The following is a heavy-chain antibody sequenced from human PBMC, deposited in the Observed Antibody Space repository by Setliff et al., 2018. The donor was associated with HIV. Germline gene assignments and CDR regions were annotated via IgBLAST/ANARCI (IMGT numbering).Heavy chain of an antibody. Sequence: GVLRLSCAASGFAFSNYWMSWVRQAPGKGLEWVANIKKDGSEKSYVDSVKGRFTISRDNAKRSLYLQMNGLKTDDTAFYYCATFADGPDSWGQGTLVTVSS. CDR2: IKKDGSEK. V-gene: IGHV3-7*02. CDR1: GFAFSNYW. J-gene: IGHJ4*02. CDR3: ATFADGPDS. D-gene: IGHD3-3*01.